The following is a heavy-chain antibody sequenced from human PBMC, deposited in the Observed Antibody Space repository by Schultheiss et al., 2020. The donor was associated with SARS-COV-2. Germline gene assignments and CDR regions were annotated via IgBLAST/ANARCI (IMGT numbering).Heavy chain of an antibody. D-gene: IGHD4-17*01. Sequence: GGSLRLSCAASGFTVSSNYMSWVRQAPGKGLEWVSVIYSGGSTYYADSVKGRFTISRDNSKNTLYLQMNSLRAEDTAVYYCARELDYGDYETLGYYGMDVWGQGTTVTVSS. CDR2: IYSGGST. V-gene: IGHV3-53*01. CDR1: GFTVSSNY. CDR3: ARELDYGDYETLGYYGMDV. J-gene: IGHJ6*02.